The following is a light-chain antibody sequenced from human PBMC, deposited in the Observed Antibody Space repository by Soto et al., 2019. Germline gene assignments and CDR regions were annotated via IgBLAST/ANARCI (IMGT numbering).Light chain of an antibody. CDR3: QQYGSSRLFT. J-gene: IGKJ3*01. V-gene: IGKV3-20*01. Sequence: EIVLTQSPGTLSLSPGERATLSCRASQTVTNDYLAWYQQKPGQAPRLLIFGASSRATGIPDRFGGSGSGTDFTLTISSLVPDDFAVYYCQQYGSSRLFTFGPGTKVDFK. CDR1: QTVTNDY. CDR2: GAS.